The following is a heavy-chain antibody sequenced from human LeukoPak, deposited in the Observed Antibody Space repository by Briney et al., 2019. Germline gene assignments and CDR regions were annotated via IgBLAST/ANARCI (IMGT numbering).Heavy chain of an antibody. CDR3: ARTGSSSPLLKY. CDR1: GFTFSSYA. V-gene: IGHV3-30-3*01. D-gene: IGHD6-13*01. J-gene: IGHJ4*02. Sequence: GGSLRLSCAASGFTFSSYAMHWVRQAPGKGLEWVAIISYDGSNKYYADSVKGRFTISRDNSKNTLYLQMNSLRAEDTAVYYCARTGSSSPLLKYWGQGTLVTVSS. CDR2: ISYDGSNK.